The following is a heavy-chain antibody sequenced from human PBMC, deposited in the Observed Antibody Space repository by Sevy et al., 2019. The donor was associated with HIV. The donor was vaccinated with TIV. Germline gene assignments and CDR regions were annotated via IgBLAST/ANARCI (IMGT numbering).Heavy chain of an antibody. CDR1: EFTFSSYA. CDR2: ISGSGRYT. CDR3: AKGFCSGGTRPRDYYYYGMDV. J-gene: IGHJ6*02. V-gene: IGHV3-23*01. D-gene: IGHD2-15*01. Sequence: GGSLRLSCAASEFTFSSYAMSWVRQAPGKGLEWFSSISGSGRYTYYADSVEGRFTISRDNSKNTLYVQMNSLRAEDTAVYYCAKGFCSGGTRPRDYYYYGMDVWGQGTTVTVSS.